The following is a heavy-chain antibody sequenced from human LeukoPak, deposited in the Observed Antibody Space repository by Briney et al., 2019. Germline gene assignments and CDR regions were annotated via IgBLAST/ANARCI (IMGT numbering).Heavy chain of an antibody. D-gene: IGHD1-26*01. Sequence: PGGSLRLSCEGSGFTFRRYSMHWVRQAPGKGLEWISYISSSGNTIYYADSVKGRYTISRDNGENSIYLQMNSLRAEDTAVYYCARGAELGELIEAGGPDYWGQGTLVTVSS. J-gene: IGHJ4*02. CDR1: GFTFRRYS. CDR2: ISSSGNTI. CDR3: ARGAELGELIEAGGPDY. V-gene: IGHV3-48*01.